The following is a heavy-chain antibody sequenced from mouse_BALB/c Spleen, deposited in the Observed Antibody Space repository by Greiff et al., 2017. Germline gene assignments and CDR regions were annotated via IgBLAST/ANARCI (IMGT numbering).Heavy chain of an antibody. CDR3: ARRMEVRQGFDY. D-gene: IGHD2-14*01. Sequence: EVKVVESGGGLVQPGGSRKLSCAASGFTFSSFGMHWVRQAPEKGLEWVAYISSGSSTIYYADTVKGRFTISRDNPKNTLFLQMTSLRSEDTAMYYCARRMEVRQGFDYWGQGTTLTVSS. J-gene: IGHJ2*01. CDR1: GFTFSSFG. V-gene: IGHV5-17*02. CDR2: ISSGSSTI.